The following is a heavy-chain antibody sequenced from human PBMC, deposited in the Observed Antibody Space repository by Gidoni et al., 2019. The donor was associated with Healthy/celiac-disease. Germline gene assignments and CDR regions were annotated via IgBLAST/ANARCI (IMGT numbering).Heavy chain of an antibody. V-gene: IGHV3-21*01. J-gene: IGHJ4*02. Sequence: EVQLVESGGGLVKPGGSLRLSCAASGLPFMSYSMNWVRQAPGKGLEWVSSISSSSSYIYYADSVKVRFTISRDNAKNSLYLQMNSLRAEDTAVYYCARDPYSSSWLPDYWGQGTLVTVSS. D-gene: IGHD6-13*01. CDR1: GLPFMSYS. CDR2: ISSSSSYI. CDR3: ARDPYSSSWLPDY.